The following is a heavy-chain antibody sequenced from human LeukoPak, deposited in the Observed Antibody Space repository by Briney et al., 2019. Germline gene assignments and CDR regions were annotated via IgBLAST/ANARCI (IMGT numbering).Heavy chain of an antibody. CDR3: ARQRYSGLSQGAADY. CDR2: ISVYNGNT. V-gene: IGHV1-18*01. J-gene: IGHJ4*02. Sequence: ASVRVSCKASGYTFSIYGFSWVRQAPGQGLEWMGWISVYNGNTNYAQKFQGRVTMTTDTSTSTAHMELRSLRSDDTAVYYCARQRYSGLSQGAADYWGQGTLVTVSS. CDR1: GYTFSIYG. D-gene: IGHD4-23*01.